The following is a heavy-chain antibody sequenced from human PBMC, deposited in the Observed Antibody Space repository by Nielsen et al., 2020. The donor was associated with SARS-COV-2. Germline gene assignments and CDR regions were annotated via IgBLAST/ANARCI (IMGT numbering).Heavy chain of an antibody. CDR1: GFTFSSYW. J-gene: IGHJ5*02. D-gene: IGHD6-19*01. Sequence: GGSLRLSCAASGFTFSSYWMHWVRQAPGKGLVWVSRINSDGSSTSYADSVKGRFTISRDNAKNTLYLQMNSLRAEDTAVYYCAKDKYSSGWYGYNWFDPWGQGTLVTVSS. CDR2: INSDGSST. V-gene: IGHV3-74*01. CDR3: AKDKYSSGWYGYNWFDP.